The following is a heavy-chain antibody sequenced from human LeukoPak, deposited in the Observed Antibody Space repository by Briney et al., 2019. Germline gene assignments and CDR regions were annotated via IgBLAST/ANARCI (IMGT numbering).Heavy chain of an antibody. CDR2: IIVSGGST. D-gene: IGHD2-2*01. CDR3: AKGNSVPVDY. CDR1: GFTFSTYP. V-gene: IGHV3-23*01. J-gene: IGHJ4*02. Sequence: GGSLRLSCAASGFTFSTYPMSWVRQAPGKGLEWVSSIIVSGGSTYYADSVQGRFTISRDNSKNTLYLQMNSLRAEDTAVYYCAKGNSVPVDYWGQGTLVTVSS.